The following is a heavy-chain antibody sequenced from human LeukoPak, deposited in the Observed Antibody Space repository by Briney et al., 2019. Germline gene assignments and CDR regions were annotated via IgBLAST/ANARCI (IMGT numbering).Heavy chain of an antibody. J-gene: IGHJ4*02. CDR2: IVVGRGNT. Sequence: VASVKVSCKASGFTFTSSAVQWVRQARGQRLECIGWIVVGRGNTNYAQKFQERVTITRDMSTSTAYMELSSLRSEDTAVYYCAASPDYYDSSGYSYYFDYWGQGTLVTVSS. V-gene: IGHV1-58*01. CDR1: GFTFTSSA. CDR3: AASPDYYDSSGYSYYFDY. D-gene: IGHD3-22*01.